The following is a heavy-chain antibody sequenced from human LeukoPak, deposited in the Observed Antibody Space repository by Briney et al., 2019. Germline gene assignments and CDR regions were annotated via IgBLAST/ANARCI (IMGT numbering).Heavy chain of an antibody. CDR3: ARGHHVVVATATWASDAFDL. D-gene: IGHD2-21*02. J-gene: IGHJ3*01. CDR2: IFPGDSDT. V-gene: IGHV5-51*01. CDR1: GYTFTYYW. Sequence: PGESLKISCKGSGYTFTYYWIGWVRQMPGKGLEWRGIIFPGDSDTRYSPSFQGQVTISADKSINTAYLQWSSLKASDTAMYYCARGHHVVVATATWASDAFDLWGQGTMVTVSS.